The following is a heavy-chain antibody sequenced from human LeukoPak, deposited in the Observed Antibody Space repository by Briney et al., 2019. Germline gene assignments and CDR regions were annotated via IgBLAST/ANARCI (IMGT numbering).Heavy chain of an antibody. Sequence: PAGSLRLSCAASGFTFSYYNMNWVRQAPGKGLEWVSSISSSSSHIYYADSVKGRFTISRDNAKNSLYLQMSSLRVEDTAVFYCVRAWGGGSYSDAFDIWGQGTMVTVSS. J-gene: IGHJ3*02. CDR1: GFTFSYYN. V-gene: IGHV3-21*06. CDR3: VRAWGGGSYSDAFDI. CDR2: ISSSSSHI. D-gene: IGHD1-26*01.